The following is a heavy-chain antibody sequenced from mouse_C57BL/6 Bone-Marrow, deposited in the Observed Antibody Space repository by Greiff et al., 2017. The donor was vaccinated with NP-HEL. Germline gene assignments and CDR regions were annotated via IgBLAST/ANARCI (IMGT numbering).Heavy chain of an antibody. Sequence: EVQRVESGGDLVKPGGSLKLSCAASGFTFSSYGMSWVRQTPDKRLAWVATISSGGSYTYYPDSVKGRFTISRDNAKNTLYLQMSSLKSEDTAMYYCARHNFFNWYFDVWGTGTTVTVSS. CDR3: ARHNFFNWYFDV. V-gene: IGHV5-6*01. D-gene: IGHD1-3*01. CDR2: ISSGGSYT. CDR1: GFTFSSYG. J-gene: IGHJ1*03.